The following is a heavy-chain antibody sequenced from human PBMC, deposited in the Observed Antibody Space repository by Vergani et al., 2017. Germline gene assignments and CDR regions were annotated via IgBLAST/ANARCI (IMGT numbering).Heavy chain of an antibody. D-gene: IGHD6-13*01. V-gene: IGHV4-30-4*08. CDR2: IYYSGST. CDR1: GGSISSGDYY. CDR3: ARGKAAANCRGWFDP. Sequence: QVQLQESGPGLVKPSQTLSLTCTVFGGSISSGDYYWSWIRQPPGKGLELIGYIYYSGSTHYNPSLKSRVTISVDTSKNQFSLKLSSVTAADTAVYYCARGKAAANCRGWFDPWGQGTLVTVSS. J-gene: IGHJ5*02.